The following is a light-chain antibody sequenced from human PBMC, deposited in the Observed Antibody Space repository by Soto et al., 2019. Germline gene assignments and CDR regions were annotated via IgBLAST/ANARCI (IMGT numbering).Light chain of an antibody. Sequence: DIQMTQSPSTLSASVGDRVTITCRATQGISSWLAWYQQKPGKAPKLLIYDASTLQSGVASRFSGSGSGTEFTLTISSLQPEDFATYYCQQLKSNLITFGQGTRLEIK. CDR3: QQLKSNLIT. CDR2: DAS. CDR1: QGISSW. J-gene: IGKJ5*01. V-gene: IGKV1-5*01.